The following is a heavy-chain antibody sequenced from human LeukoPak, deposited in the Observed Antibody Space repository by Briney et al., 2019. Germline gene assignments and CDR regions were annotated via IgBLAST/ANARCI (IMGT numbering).Heavy chain of an antibody. D-gene: IGHD6-13*01. J-gene: IGHJ4*02. Sequence: SVKVSCKASGGTFSSYAISWVRQAPGQGLEWMGRIIPILGIANYAQKFQGRVTITADKSTSTAYMELSSLRSEDTAVYYCARDPSSSWYRYFDYWGQGTLVTVSS. V-gene: IGHV1-69*04. CDR1: GGTFSSYA. CDR3: ARDPSSSWYRYFDY. CDR2: IIPILGIA.